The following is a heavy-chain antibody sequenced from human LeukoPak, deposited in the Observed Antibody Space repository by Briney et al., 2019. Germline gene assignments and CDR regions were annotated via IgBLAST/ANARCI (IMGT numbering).Heavy chain of an antibody. J-gene: IGHJ3*02. D-gene: IGHD4-17*01. CDR2: IYHSGST. CDR3: ARTDDYGDSRGAFDI. CDR1: GGSISSSNW. Sequence: SGTLSLTCAVSGGSISSSNWWSWVRQPPGQGLEWIGEIYHSGSTNYNPFLKSRVTISVDKSKNQFSLKLSSVTAADTAVYYCARTDDYGDSRGAFDIWGQGTMVTVSS. V-gene: IGHV4-4*02.